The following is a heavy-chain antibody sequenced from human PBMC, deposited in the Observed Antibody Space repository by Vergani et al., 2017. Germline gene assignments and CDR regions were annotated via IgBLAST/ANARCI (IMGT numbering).Heavy chain of an antibody. J-gene: IGHJ5*02. CDR1: GFTSAGYA. V-gene: IGHV3-9*02. Sequence: EVQLEESGGGLVLPGRSLRLSCVASGFTSAGYAMHWVRQAPGKGLEWVSGISWNSNSIGYADSWKGRLTIPRDNAKNSLYLQMNILRAEDTALFYCAKDLGTSSGGGWFDPWGQGTLVTVSS. CDR3: AKDLGTSSGGGWFDP. CDR2: ISWNSNSI. D-gene: IGHD6-6*01.